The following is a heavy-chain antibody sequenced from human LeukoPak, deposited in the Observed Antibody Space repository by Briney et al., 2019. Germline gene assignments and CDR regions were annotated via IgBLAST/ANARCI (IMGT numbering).Heavy chain of an antibody. CDR3: ARARFSAALGYGMDV. Sequence: GGSLRPSCAASGFTLSFYTMNWVRQAPGKGLEWVSFISSSSNYIYYADSVKGRFTISRDNAKNSLYLQMNSLRAEDTAVYYCARARFSAALGYGMDVWGQGTTVTVSS. J-gene: IGHJ6*02. CDR2: ISSSSNYI. D-gene: IGHD6-13*01. CDR1: GFTLSFYT. V-gene: IGHV3-21*01.